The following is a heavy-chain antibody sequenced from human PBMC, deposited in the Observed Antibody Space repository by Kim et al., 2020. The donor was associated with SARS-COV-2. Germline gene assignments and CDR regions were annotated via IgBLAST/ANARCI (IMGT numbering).Heavy chain of an antibody. V-gene: IGHV3-49*04. Sequence: GGSLRLSCTASGFTFGDYAMSWVRQAPGKGLEWVGFIRSKAYGGTTEYAASVKGRFTISRDDSKSIAYLQMNSLKTEDTAVYYCTRDSSSWYEIGSPNFDYWGQGTLVTVSS. CDR3: TRDSSSWYEIGSPNFDY. CDR1: GFTFGDYA. CDR2: IRSKAYGGTT. J-gene: IGHJ4*02. D-gene: IGHD6-13*01.